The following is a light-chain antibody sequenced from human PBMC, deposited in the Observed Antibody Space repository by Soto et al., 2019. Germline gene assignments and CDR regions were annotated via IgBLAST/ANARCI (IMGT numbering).Light chain of an antibody. Sequence: EIVMTQSPATLSVSPGERATLSYRASQSVSSNLAWYQQKPGQAPRLLIYGASTRATGIPARFSGSGSGTEFTLTISSLQSEDFAVYYCQQYNNWPLPFGQGTKVDIK. V-gene: IGKV3-15*01. J-gene: IGKJ1*01. CDR1: QSVSSN. CDR3: QQYNNWPLP. CDR2: GAS.